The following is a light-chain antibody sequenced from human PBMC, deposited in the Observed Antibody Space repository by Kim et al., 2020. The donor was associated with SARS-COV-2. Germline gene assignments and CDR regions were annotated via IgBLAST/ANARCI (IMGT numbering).Light chain of an antibody. J-gene: IGKJ2*01. V-gene: IGKV4-1*01. CDR1: NKNY. CDR2: WAS. Sequence: NKNYLTWYQQKPGQPPKVLIYWASTRESGVPDRFSGSASGTNFTLTINSLQAEDVAVYYCQQYYTSPRTFGQGTKLEI. CDR3: QQYYTSPRT.